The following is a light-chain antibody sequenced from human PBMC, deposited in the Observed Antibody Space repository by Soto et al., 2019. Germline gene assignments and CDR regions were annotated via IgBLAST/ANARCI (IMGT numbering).Light chain of an antibody. CDR1: SSDVGGYNY. CDR2: EVR. V-gene: IGLV2-14*01. Sequence: QSVLTQPASVSGSPGQSITISCTGTSSDVGGYNYVSWYRQHPGKAPKLMIYEVRNRPSGVSNRFSGSKSGNTASLTISGPQAEDEADYYCSSYTRSSTLIFGIGTKLTVL. CDR3: SSYTRSSTLI. J-gene: IGLJ1*01.